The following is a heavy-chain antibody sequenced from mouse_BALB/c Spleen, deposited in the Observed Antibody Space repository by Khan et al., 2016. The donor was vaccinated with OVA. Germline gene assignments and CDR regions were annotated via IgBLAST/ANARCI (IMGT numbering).Heavy chain of an antibody. CDR3: ARDYYGTSWYFDV. Sequence: EVQLHESGPGLVKPSQSLSLTCSVTGYSITSGYYWNWIRQFPGNKLEWMDYIRYDGSNNYNPSLKNRISITRDTSKNQFFLKLNSVTTEDTATYYCARDYYGTSWYFDVWGAGTTVTVSS. V-gene: IGHV3-6*02. CDR1: GYSITSGYY. J-gene: IGHJ1*01. CDR2: IRYDGSN. D-gene: IGHD1-1*01.